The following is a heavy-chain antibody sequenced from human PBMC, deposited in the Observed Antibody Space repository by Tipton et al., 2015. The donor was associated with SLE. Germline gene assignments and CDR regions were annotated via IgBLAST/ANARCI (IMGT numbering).Heavy chain of an antibody. CDR3: ARHSSTTVTTVCFGF. CDR1: GGSISSGDYY. CDR2: VNHSGST. Sequence: TLSLTCTVSGGSISSGDYYWSWIRQPPGKGLEWIGEVNHSGSTKYNPSLKSRVTMSLDTSKNQFSLKLSSVTAADTAVYYCARHSSTTVTTVCFGFWGQGTLVTVSS. D-gene: IGHD4-17*01. J-gene: IGHJ4*02. V-gene: IGHV4-39*01.